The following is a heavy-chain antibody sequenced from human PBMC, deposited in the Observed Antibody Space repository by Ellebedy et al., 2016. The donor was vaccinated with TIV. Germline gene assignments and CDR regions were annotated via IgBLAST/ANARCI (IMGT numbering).Heavy chain of an antibody. D-gene: IGHD1-1*01. Sequence: GGSLRLSXAASGFTFSSYSMNWVRQAPGKGLEWVSSISSSSSYIYYADSVKGRFTISRDDSKNTLYLQMNSLRAEDTAVYYCARGPGNWYFDYWGQGTLVTVSS. CDR3: ARGPGNWYFDY. J-gene: IGHJ4*02. V-gene: IGHV3-21*04. CDR1: GFTFSSYS. CDR2: ISSSSSYI.